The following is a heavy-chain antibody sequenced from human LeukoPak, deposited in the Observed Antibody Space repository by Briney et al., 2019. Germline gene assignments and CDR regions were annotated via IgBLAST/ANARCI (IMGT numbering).Heavy chain of an antibody. CDR2: IYTSGRT. V-gene: IGHV4-4*09. Sequence: SETLSLTCIVPGGSISSYYWYWIRQPLGKGLEWIGYIYTSGRTNYNPSLKSRVAMSVDTSKIQFSLNLGSVTAADTAVYYCARGYSGTSDAYFDYWGQGILVTVSS. CDR1: GGSISSYY. J-gene: IGHJ4*02. D-gene: IGHD1-26*01. CDR3: ARGYSGTSDAYFDY.